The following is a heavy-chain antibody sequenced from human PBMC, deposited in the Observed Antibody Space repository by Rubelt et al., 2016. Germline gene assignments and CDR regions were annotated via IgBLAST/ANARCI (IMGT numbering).Heavy chain of an antibody. V-gene: IGHV4-34*01. CDR2: INHSGST. CDR1: SGSFSGFY. CDR3: CEXXXXXXXXXXVGXLAXXFQ. Sequence: QVHLQQWGAGLLKPSETLSLTCAVYSGSFSGFYWSWIRQPPGKGLEWIGEINHSGSTNYNPSLKSRVTISVDTSKNQFSLKLSSVTAPTLFPLVSCEXXXXXXXXXXVGXLAXXFQ. D-gene: IGHD6-6*01. J-gene: IGHJ1*01.